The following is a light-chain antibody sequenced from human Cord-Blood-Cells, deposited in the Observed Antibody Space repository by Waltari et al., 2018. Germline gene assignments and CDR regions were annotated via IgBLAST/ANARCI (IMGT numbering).Light chain of an antibody. Sequence: QSALTQPASVSGSPGQSITISCTGTSSDVGSYNLVSWYQQHPGKAPKLMIYEVSKRPSGVSNRFAGSKSGNTASLTISGFQAEDEADYYCCSYAGSSTYWVFGGGTKLTVL. CDR3: CSYAGSSTYWV. J-gene: IGLJ3*02. CDR1: SSDVGSYNL. V-gene: IGLV2-23*02. CDR2: EVS.